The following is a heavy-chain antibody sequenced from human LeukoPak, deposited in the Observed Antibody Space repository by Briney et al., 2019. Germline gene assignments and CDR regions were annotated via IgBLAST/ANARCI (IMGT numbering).Heavy chain of an antibody. Sequence: PGGSLRLSCAASEFSFSSYWMDWVRQAPGKGLEWVAIIKQDGSDKRYGDSVKDRFTISRDNAKNSLYLQMSSLRAEDTAVYYCAKDTTYYYDSSGYYYAWGQGTLVTVSS. CDR3: AKDTTYYYDSSGYYYA. V-gene: IGHV3-7*01. CDR1: EFSFSSYW. J-gene: IGHJ5*02. D-gene: IGHD3-22*01. CDR2: IKQDGSDK.